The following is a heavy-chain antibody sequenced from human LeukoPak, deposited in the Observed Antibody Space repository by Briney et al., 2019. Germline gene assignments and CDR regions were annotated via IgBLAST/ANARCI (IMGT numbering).Heavy chain of an antibody. Sequence: SVKVSCKASGYTFTSYDINWGREATGQGLEWMGWMNDWLEWMGWMNPNSGNTGYAQKFQGRVTMTRNTSISTAYMELSSLRSEDTAVYYCNVYDSSGRDYWGQGTLVNVSS. CDR2: MNPNSGNT. CDR3: NVYDSSGRDY. D-gene: IGHD3-22*01. V-gene: IGHV1-8*01. J-gene: IGHJ4*02. CDR1: GYTFTSYD.